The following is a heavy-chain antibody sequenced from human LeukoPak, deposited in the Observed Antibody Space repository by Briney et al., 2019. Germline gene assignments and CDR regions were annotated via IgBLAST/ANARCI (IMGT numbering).Heavy chain of an antibody. CDR2: INPNSGGT. CDR1: GYTFTGYY. CDR3: AREIAAAGTAYYFDY. Sequence: ASVKVSCKASGYTFTGYYMHWVRPAPGQGLEWMGWINPNSGGTNYAQKFQGRVTMTRDTSISTAYMELSRLRSDDTAVYYCAREIAAAGTAYYFDYWGQGTLVTVSS. V-gene: IGHV1-2*02. D-gene: IGHD6-13*01. J-gene: IGHJ4*02.